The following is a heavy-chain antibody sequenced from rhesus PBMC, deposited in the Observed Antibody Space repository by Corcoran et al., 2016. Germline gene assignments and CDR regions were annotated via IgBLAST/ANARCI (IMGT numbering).Heavy chain of an antibody. J-gene: IGHJ5-1*01. CDR2: IDGNSAST. D-gene: IGHD3-22*01. CDR3: ARDGVLKTFDV. CDR1: GGSISGYSS. Sequence: QVKLPQWGAGLLKPSETLSLTCAFFGGSISGYSSWSLIRLAPGKGLEWIGNIDGNSASTNYIPSLKNRVTISKDTSKNQFSLKVSSVTAADTAVYYCARDGVLKTFDVWGPGVLVTVSS. V-gene: IGHV4-73*01.